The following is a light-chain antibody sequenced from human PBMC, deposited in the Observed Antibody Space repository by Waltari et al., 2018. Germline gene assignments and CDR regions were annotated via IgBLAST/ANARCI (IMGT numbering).Light chain of an antibody. CDR1: QSIRST. V-gene: IGKV3D-15*01. J-gene: IGKJ4*01. Sequence: EIVLTQSPATLSVSPGERATLSCWASQSIRSTLAWYQQKPVQAPRLLIYDASTRATGIPVRFSGSGSGTYFTLTISSLQSEDFAVYYCQQYTNWPLTFGGGTKVEI. CDR3: QQYTNWPLT. CDR2: DAS.